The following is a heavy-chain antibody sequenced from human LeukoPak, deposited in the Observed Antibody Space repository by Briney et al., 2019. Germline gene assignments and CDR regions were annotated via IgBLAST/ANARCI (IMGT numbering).Heavy chain of an antibody. V-gene: IGHV3-23*01. D-gene: IGHD6-13*01. J-gene: IGHJ4*02. CDR2: ISASGAST. CDR3: AKGGSYSTSALDY. CDR1: GITFSNYA. Sequence: GGSLRLSCAASGITFSNYAMSWFRQAPGKGLEWVSSISASGASTYYADSVKGRFTISRDTSKSTLYLQMNSLRAEDTAVYYCAKGGSYSTSALDYWGQGTLVTVSS.